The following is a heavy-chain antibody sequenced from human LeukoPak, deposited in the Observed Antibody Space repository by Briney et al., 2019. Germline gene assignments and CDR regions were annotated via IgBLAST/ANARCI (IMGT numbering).Heavy chain of an antibody. V-gene: IGHV3-30-3*01. CDR3: ARDRGSGYYYENPDY. J-gene: IGHJ4*02. D-gene: IGHD3-22*01. Sequence: GRSLRLSCAASGFTFSSYAMHWVRQAPGKGLEWVAVISYDGSNKYYADSVKGRFTISRDNSKNTLYLQVNSLRAEDTAVYYCARDRGSGYYYENPDYWGQGTLVTVSS. CDR2: ISYDGSNK. CDR1: GFTFSSYA.